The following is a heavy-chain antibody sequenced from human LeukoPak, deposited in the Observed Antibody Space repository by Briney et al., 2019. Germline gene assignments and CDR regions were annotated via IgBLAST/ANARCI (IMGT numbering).Heavy chain of an antibody. V-gene: IGHV3-7*01. D-gene: IGHD1-26*01. Sequence: PAGGSLRLSCAASGFTFSSYSMSWVRQAPGKGLEWVANINQDGSQKYHVDSVKGRFTISRDNAKNSLYLQMSSLRAEDTAVYYCASRIVGTPDYFDYWGQGTLVTVSS. CDR1: GFTFSSYS. J-gene: IGHJ4*02. CDR2: INQDGSQK. CDR3: ASRIVGTPDYFDY.